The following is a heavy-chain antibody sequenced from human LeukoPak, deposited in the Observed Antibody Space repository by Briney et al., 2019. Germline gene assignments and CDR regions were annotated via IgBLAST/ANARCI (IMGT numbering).Heavy chain of an antibody. V-gene: IGHV4-34*01. J-gene: IGHJ4*02. CDR2: INHSGST. CDR1: GGSFSDYY. D-gene: IGHD3-10*01. CDR3: ARAHPYGSGSYYSYYFDY. Sequence: SETLSLTCALYGGSFSDYYWSWIRQPPGKGLEWIGEINHSGSTNYSPSLKSRVTISVDTSKNQFSLKLSSVTAADTAVYYCARAHPYGSGSYYSYYFDYWGQGTLVTVSS.